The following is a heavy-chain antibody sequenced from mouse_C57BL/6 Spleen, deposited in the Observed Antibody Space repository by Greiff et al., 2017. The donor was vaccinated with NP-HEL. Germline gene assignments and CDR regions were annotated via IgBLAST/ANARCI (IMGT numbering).Heavy chain of an antibody. V-gene: IGHV1-18*01. CDR3: AKPGYYGSSEDWYFDV. CDR2: INPNNGGT. J-gene: IGHJ1*03. CDR1: GYTFTDYN. Sequence: QLQQSGPELVKPGASVKIPCKASGYTFTDYNMDWVKQSHGKSLEWIGDINPNNGGTIYNQKFKGKATLTVDKSSSTAYMELRSLTSEDTAVYYCAKPGYYGSSEDWYFDVWGTGTTVTVSS. D-gene: IGHD1-1*01.